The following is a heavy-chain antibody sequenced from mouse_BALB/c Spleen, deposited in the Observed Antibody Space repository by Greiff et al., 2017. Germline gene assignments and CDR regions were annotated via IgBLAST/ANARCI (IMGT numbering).Heavy chain of an antibody. V-gene: IGHV14-4*02. J-gene: IGHJ3*01. D-gene: IGHD2-1*01. CDR1: GFTIKDYY. CDR3: NAFYSPFAY. CDR2: IDPENGDT. Sequence: VQLKESGAELVRPGASVKLSCTASGFTIKDYYMHWVKQRPEQGLEWIGWIDPENGDTEYAPKFQGKATMTADTSSNTAYLQLSSLTSEDTAVYYCNAFYSPFAYWGQGTLVTVSA.